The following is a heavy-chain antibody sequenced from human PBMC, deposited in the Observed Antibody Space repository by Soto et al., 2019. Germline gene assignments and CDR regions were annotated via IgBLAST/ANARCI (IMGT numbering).Heavy chain of an antibody. J-gene: IGHJ5*02. Sequence: ASVKVSCKASGYSFTNNDVTWVRQATGQGLEWMGWMNPGSGDTGYAQKFQGRVTMTRDIPIATAYMELSSLRSDDTAIYYCARMATFGSLNWFDPWGQGTLVTVS. CDR2: MNPGSGDT. D-gene: IGHD3-16*01. CDR3: ARMATFGSLNWFDP. CDR1: GYSFTNND. V-gene: IGHV1-8*01.